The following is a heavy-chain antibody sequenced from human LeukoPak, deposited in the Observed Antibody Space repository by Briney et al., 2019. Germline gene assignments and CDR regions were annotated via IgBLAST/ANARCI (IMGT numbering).Heavy chain of an antibody. CDR2: ANVSGSA. V-gene: IGHV4-59*11. J-gene: IGHJ5*01. CDR1: GGSIYAHF. CDR3: ARDSKEYDLGSYEDHFDS. Sequence: SSETLSLTPSVSGGSIYAHFCSWVRQAPGQELKWSGYANVSGSANSISCLKSRVIISVDTSRNQFSRRLTSVTASDTAVYYCARDSKEYDLGSYEDHFDSWGPGTLVTVSS. D-gene: IGHD3-10*01.